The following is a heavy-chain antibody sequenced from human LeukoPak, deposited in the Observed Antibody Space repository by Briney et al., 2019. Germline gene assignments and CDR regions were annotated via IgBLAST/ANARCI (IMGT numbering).Heavy chain of an antibody. Sequence: SETLSLTCTVSGGSISSYYWSWIRQPPGKGLEWIGYIYYSGSTNYNPSLKSRVTISVDTSKNQFSLKLSSVTAADTAVYYCARDRVPYSSSWSFDSWGQGILVTVSS. V-gene: IGHV4-59*01. CDR1: GGSISSYY. CDR3: ARDRVPYSSSWSFDS. CDR2: IYYSGST. D-gene: IGHD6-13*01. J-gene: IGHJ4*02.